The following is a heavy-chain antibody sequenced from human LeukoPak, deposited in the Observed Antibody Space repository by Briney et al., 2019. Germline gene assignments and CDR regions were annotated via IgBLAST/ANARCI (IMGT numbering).Heavy chain of an antibody. J-gene: IGHJ4*02. CDR3: ARGLQFYIFDY. V-gene: IGHV1-3*01. Sequence: ASVKVSCKASGYTFSSYAMHWVRQAPGQRLEWMGWINAGNGNTKYSQKFQGRVTITADESTSTAYMELSSLRSEDTAVYYCARGLQFYIFDYWGQGTLVTVSS. CDR2: INAGNGNT. D-gene: IGHD5-24*01. CDR1: GYTFSSYA.